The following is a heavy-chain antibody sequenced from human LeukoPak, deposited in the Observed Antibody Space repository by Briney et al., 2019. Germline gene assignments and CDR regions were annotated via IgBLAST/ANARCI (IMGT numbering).Heavy chain of an antibody. CDR2: IYSGGST. D-gene: IGHD3-10*01. CDR1: GFTVSSNY. CDR3: ATLPHHSGFDY. Sequence: GGSLRLSCAASGFTVSSNYMSWVRQAPGKGLEWVSVIYSGGSTYYADSVKGRFTISRDNAKNSLYLQMNSLRAEDTAVYYCATLPHHSGFDYWGQGTLVTVSS. V-gene: IGHV3-53*01. J-gene: IGHJ4*02.